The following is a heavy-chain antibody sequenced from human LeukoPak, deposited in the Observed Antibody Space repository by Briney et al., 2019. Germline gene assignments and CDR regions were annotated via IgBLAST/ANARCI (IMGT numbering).Heavy chain of an antibody. D-gene: IGHD3-10*01. CDR1: GFTFSSYW. J-gene: IGHJ4*01. CDR2: INSDGSST. CDR3: ARPRSGSYYIDPVFDG. Sequence: TGGSLRLSCAASGFTFSSYWMNWVRQAPGKGLVWVSRINSDGSSTSSADSVKGRFTITKDNAKHTLCLLMNSLSDEEPAVYYGARPRSGSYYIDPVFDGRGHGTLVTV. V-gene: IGHV3-74*01.